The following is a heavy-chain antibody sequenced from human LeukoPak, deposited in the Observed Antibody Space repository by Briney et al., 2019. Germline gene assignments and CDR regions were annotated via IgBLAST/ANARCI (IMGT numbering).Heavy chain of an antibody. Sequence: PSETLSLTCTVSGGSISSYYWSWIRQPPGKGLEWIGYIFYSGRTNYNPSLKSRVTISVDTSKNQFSLKLSSVTAADTAVYYCARAPYYNFWSGLDYWGQGILVTVSS. J-gene: IGHJ4*02. CDR2: IFYSGRT. V-gene: IGHV4-59*01. CDR1: GGSISSYY. CDR3: ARAPYYNFWSGLDY. D-gene: IGHD3-3*01.